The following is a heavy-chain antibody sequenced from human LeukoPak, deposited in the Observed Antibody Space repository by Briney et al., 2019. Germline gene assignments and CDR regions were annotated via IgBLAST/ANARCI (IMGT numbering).Heavy chain of an antibody. CDR2: ISGSGGST. CDR3: ARRGSGGRAFDI. D-gene: IGHD3-16*01. Sequence: PGGSLRLPCAASGFTFSSYAMSWVRQAPGKGLEWVSAISGSGGSTYYADSVKGRFTISRDNSKNTLYLQMNSLRDDDTAVYYCARRGSGGRAFDIWGQGTMVTVSS. CDR1: GFTFSSYA. J-gene: IGHJ3*02. V-gene: IGHV3-23*01.